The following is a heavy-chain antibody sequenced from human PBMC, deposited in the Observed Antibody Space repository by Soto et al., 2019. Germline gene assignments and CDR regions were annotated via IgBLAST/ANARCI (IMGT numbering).Heavy chain of an antibody. D-gene: IGHD3-10*01. CDR2: VNTIVSMS. CDR1: GDTFNFYS. Sequence: QVQLVQSGAEVKRPGSSVKVSCKASGDTFNFYSINCVRQSPGLGLEWLGRVNTIVSMSNYAQKFQGRVKMTADKSTSTAYMELSSLRSEGTAIYYGASSYGSGYRAFDYWGQGALVTVSS. CDR3: ASSYGSGYRAFDY. V-gene: IGHV1-69*02. J-gene: IGHJ4*02.